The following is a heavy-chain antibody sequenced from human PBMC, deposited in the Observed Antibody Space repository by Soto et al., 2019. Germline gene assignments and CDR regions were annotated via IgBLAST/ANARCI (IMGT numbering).Heavy chain of an antibody. CDR1: GYSFTSYW. CDR3: AKGFIAARPGDY. Sequence: VESLKISCKGSGYSFTSYWISCFLQMPGKGLEWMGRIDPSDSYTNYSPSFQGHVTISADKSISTAYLQWSSLKASDTAMYYCAKGFIAARPGDYWGQGTLVTVSS. CDR2: IDPSDSYT. D-gene: IGHD6-6*01. J-gene: IGHJ4*02. V-gene: IGHV5-10-1*01.